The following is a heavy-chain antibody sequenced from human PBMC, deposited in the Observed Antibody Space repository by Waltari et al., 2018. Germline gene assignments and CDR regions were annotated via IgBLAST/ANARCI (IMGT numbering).Heavy chain of an antibody. CDR3: AREGLTLEWLSDAIDI. Sequence: QVQLQESGPGLVKPSETLSLTCTVSGYSISSGYYWGWIRQPPGKGLEWIGRIYHSGSTYYNPSLKSRVTISVDTSKNQFSLKLSSVTAADTAVYYCAREGLTLEWLSDAIDIWGQGTMVTVSS. J-gene: IGHJ3*02. D-gene: IGHD3-3*01. CDR1: GYSISSGYY. CDR2: IYHSGST. V-gene: IGHV4-38-2*02.